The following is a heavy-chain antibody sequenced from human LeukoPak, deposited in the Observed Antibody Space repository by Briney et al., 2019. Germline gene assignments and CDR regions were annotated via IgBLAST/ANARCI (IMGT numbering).Heavy chain of an antibody. Sequence: GGSLRLSCAASGFTVRSNYMNWVRQAPGKGLEWVSVIYSGGTTYYADSVKGCFTISRDNSKNTLYLQMNSLRAEDTAVYYCARGYCSGGTCDPLDYRGQGTLVTVSS. D-gene: IGHD2-15*01. CDR3: ARGYCSGGTCDPLDY. J-gene: IGHJ4*02. CDR2: IYSGGTT. V-gene: IGHV3-53*01. CDR1: GFTVRSNY.